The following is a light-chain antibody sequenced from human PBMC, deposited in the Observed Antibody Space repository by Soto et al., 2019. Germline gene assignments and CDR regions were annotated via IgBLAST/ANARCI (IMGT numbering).Light chain of an antibody. V-gene: IGLV1-44*01. Sequence: QSALTPPPSLSGTPGQRVTIYCSGSNSNIGRYSVNWYQHFPGTAPKILIYSDDERPSGVPDRFSGSKSGTSASLAISGLQSEDDAEYYCSAWDDNLNGPLFGGGTKLTVL. CDR3: SAWDDNLNGPL. CDR2: SDD. CDR1: NSNIGRYS. J-gene: IGLJ3*02.